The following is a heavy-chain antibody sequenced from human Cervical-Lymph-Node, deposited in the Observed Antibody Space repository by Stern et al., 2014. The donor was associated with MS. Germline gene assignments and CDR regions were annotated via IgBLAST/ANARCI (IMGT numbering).Heavy chain of an antibody. CDR1: GYIFTSYY. D-gene: IGHD6-13*01. CDR2: INPSGGST. V-gene: IGHV1-46*01. Sequence: QVQLMQSGAEVKKPGASVKVSCKASGYIFTSYYIHWVRQAPGQGLEWMGRINPSGGSTNYAQKFQGRVTMTRDTSTSTVYMELSSLRSEDTAVYYCARDYSSSFDYWGQGTRVTVSS. J-gene: IGHJ4*02. CDR3: ARDYSSSFDY.